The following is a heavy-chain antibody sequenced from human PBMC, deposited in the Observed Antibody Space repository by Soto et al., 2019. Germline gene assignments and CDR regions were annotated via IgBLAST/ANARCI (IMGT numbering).Heavy chain of an antibody. D-gene: IGHD2-2*02. V-gene: IGHV1-69*02. CDR1: GGTFSSYI. Sequence: ASGKVSCKGSGGTFSSYIFSWVRQAPGQGLEWMGRIIPILGIANYAQKFQGRVTITADKSTSTAYMELSSLRSEDTAVYYCAMEYCSSTSCYRDYWGQGTLVTVS. CDR3: AMEYCSSTSCYRDY. J-gene: IGHJ4*02. CDR2: IIPILGIA.